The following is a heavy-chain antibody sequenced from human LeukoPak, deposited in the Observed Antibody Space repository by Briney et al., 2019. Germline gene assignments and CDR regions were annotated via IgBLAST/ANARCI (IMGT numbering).Heavy chain of an antibody. J-gene: IGHJ5*02. CDR1: GDSISRSSYY. V-gene: IGHV4-39*01. D-gene: IGHD3-22*01. Sequence: SETLSLTCSVSGDSISRSSYYWGWIRQPPGKGLEWIGSVFYTGSTYYNPFLKSRVTIFVDMSKNQFSLKLRSVTAADTAVYYCARHAWSYDRSGYYYNLGFWFDPWGQGTLVTVSS. CDR2: VFYTGST. CDR3: ARHAWSYDRSGYYYNLGFWFDP.